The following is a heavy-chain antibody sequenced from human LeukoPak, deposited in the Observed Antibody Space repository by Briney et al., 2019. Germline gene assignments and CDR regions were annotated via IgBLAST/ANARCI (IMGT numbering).Heavy chain of an antibody. CDR3: ARDGSGYSGYENFDY. Sequence: PSETLSLTCTVSGGSINSYYWSWIRQPPGKGLEWIGYIYYSGSTNYNPSLKSRVTISVDTSKNQFSLKLSSVTAADTAVYYCARDGSGYSGYENFDYWGQGTLVTVSS. V-gene: IGHV4-59*01. D-gene: IGHD5-12*01. J-gene: IGHJ4*02. CDR1: GGSINSYY. CDR2: IYYSGST.